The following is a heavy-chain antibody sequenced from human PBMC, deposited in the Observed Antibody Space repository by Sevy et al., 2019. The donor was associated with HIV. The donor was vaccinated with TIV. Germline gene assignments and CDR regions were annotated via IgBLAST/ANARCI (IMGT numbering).Heavy chain of an antibody. J-gene: IGHJ3*02. Sequence: SETLSLTCAVYGGSLSGYCWSWIRQSPGKGLEWIGEINHSGSSNYNATLKSRVTISIDTSKNQFSLRLNSVTAADTAVYYCARVRLAAAGDAFDIWGQGTMVTVSS. CDR2: INHSGSS. V-gene: IGHV4-34*01. CDR3: ARVRLAAAGDAFDI. D-gene: IGHD6-13*01. CDR1: GGSLSGYC.